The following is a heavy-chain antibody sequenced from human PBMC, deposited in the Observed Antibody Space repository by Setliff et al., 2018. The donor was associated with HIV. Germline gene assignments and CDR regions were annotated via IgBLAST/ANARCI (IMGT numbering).Heavy chain of an antibody. CDR3: ATSNYYDPRGFYIRGHDH. Sequence: GGSLRLSCAASGFTFSSYEMNWVRQAPGKGLEWVSYISSSGNTIYYADSVKGRFTISRDNAKKSLYLQMNSLRAEDTAIYYCATSNYYDPRGFYIRGHDHWGQGTLVTVSS. D-gene: IGHD3-22*01. V-gene: IGHV3-48*03. CDR1: GFTFSSYE. CDR2: ISSSGNTI. J-gene: IGHJ4*02.